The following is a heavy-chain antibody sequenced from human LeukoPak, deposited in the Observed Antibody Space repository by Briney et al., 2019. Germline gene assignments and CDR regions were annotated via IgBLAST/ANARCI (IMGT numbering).Heavy chain of an antibody. V-gene: IGHV3-23*01. J-gene: IGHJ4*02. CDR1: GFTFSSYA. D-gene: IGHD6-19*01. CDR3: AKVHSVAPWLDRYDY. CDR2: ISGSGGST. Sequence: GGSLRLSCAASGFTFSSYAMSWVRQAPGKGLEWVSAISGSGGSTYYADSVRGRFTISRDNSKNTLYLQMNSLRAEDTAVYYCAKVHSVAPWLDRYDYWGQGTLVTVSS.